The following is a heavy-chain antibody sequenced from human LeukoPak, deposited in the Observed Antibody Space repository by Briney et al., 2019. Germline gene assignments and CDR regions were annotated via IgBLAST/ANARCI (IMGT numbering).Heavy chain of an antibody. J-gene: IGHJ4*02. CDR1: GYSISTLAN. Sequence: SETLSLTCAVSGYSISTLANWGWIRQSPGKGLEWIGSVYYGGSTYYNPSLKSRVTISVDTSKNQFYLNLTSVTAADTAVYYCAREKALIDHYDFSGYDWEYWGPGSLVIVSS. D-gene: IGHD3-22*01. CDR2: VYYGGST. CDR3: AREKALIDHYDFSGYDWEY. V-gene: IGHV4-38-2*02.